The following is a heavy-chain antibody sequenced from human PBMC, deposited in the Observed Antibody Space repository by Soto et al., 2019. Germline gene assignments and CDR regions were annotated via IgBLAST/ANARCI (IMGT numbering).Heavy chain of an antibody. Sequence: SETLSLTCAVSGGSISSGGYSLSWIRQPPGKGLEWIGYIYHSGSTYYNPSLKSRVTISVDRSKNQFSLKLSSVTAADTAVYYCARVPAPWGQGTLVTVSS. CDR3: ARVPAP. CDR2: IYHSGST. V-gene: IGHV4-30-2*01. J-gene: IGHJ5*02. CDR1: GGSISSGGYS.